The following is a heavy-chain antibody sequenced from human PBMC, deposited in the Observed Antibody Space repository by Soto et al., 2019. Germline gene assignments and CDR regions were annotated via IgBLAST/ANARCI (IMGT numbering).Heavy chain of an antibody. J-gene: IGHJ3*01. CDR1: GFTFSSYE. Sequence: GGSLRLSCAASGFTFSSYEMNWVRQAPGKGPVWVAFISSDGSEEYYTDSVKGRFSISRDASKNKLYLQMNSLRVEDTAVYYCAKRLGNDVFDVWGQGTMVTVSS. CDR2: ISSDGSEE. V-gene: IGHV3-30-3*02. CDR3: AKRLGNDVFDV. D-gene: IGHD7-27*01.